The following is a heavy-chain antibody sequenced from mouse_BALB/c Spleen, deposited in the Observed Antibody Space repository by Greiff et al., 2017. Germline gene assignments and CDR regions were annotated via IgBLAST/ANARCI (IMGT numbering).Heavy chain of an antibody. Sequence: EVMLVESGGGLVKPGGSLKLSCAASGFTFSSYTMSWVRQTPEKRLEWVATISSGGGNTYYPDSVKGRFTISRDNAKNNLYLQMSSLRSEDTALYYCARWSGYEGFAYWGQGTLVTVSA. CDR2: ISSGGGNT. CDR3: ARWSGYEGFAY. D-gene: IGHD2-14*01. J-gene: IGHJ3*01. CDR1: GFTFSSYT. V-gene: IGHV5-9*03.